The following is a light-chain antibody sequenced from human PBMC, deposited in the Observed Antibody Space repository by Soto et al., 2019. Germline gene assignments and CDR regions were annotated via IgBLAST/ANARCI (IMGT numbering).Light chain of an antibody. J-gene: IGKJ1*01. CDR2: KAS. CDR3: QQYGSSRWT. Sequence: GDRVIITCRASQSISSWLAWYQQKPGKAPNLLIYKASTLKSGVPSRFSGSGSGTEFTLTISSLQPDDFAVYYCQQYGSSRWTFGQGTKVEIK. CDR1: QSISSW. V-gene: IGKV1-5*03.